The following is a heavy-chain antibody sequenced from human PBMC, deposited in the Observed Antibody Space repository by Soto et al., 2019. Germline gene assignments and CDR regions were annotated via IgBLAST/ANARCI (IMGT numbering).Heavy chain of an antibody. D-gene: IGHD3-3*01. Sequence: ASVKVSCKASGHSITSHYVHWVRQAPGQGLEWMGTIDPTGVNRNYAQRFQGRVTMTRDTSTSTVYMELSSLTSEDTAVYYCARVSLPFGVVIINRTSYYYYGMDVWGQGTTVTVSS. CDR2: IDPTGVNR. CDR3: ARVSLPFGVVIINRTSYYYYGMDV. J-gene: IGHJ6*02. CDR1: GHSITSHY. V-gene: IGHV1-46*01.